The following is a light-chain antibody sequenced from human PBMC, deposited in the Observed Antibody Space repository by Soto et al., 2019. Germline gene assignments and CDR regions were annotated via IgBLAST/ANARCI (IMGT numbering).Light chain of an antibody. Sequence: EIVLTQSPATLSLSPGERATLSCRASQSISSYLAWYQQKPDQAPRLLIYDASNRATGIPARFSGSGSGTDFTLTISSLEPEDFAVYYCHQRSTWPFTFGPWTKVAI. CDR3: HQRSTWPFT. V-gene: IGKV3-11*01. CDR2: DAS. J-gene: IGKJ3*01. CDR1: QSISSY.